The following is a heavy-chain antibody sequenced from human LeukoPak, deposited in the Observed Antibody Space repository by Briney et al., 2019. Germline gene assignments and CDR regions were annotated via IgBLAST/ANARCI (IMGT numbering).Heavy chain of an antibody. CDR3: AKDAERGFDFSNSLQS. V-gene: IGHV3-33*06. Sequence: GRSLRLSCTTSGFTFSHYAMHRVRQAPGKELQWVAVIWNDGSDKYYGDSVKGRFTISRDNSKKTVYLQLSSLRVEDTAVYYCAKDAERGFDFSNSLQSWGQGTLVTVSS. D-gene: IGHD4-11*01. J-gene: IGHJ4*02. CDR1: GFTFSHYA. CDR2: IWNDGSDK.